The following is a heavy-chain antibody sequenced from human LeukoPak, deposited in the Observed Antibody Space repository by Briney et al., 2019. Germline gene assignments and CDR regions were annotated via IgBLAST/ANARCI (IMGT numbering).Heavy chain of an antibody. CDR2: IRSKANTYAT. CDR3: AKDATNYYDSSGYYYSWFDP. Sequence: GGSLKLSCAASGFTFSGSAMHWVRQASGKGLEWVGRIRSKANTYATAYAASVKGRFTISRDNSKNTLYLQMNSLRAEDTAVYYCAKDATNYYDSSGYYYSWFDPWGQGTLVTVSS. CDR1: GFTFSGSA. J-gene: IGHJ5*02. V-gene: IGHV3-73*01. D-gene: IGHD3-22*01.